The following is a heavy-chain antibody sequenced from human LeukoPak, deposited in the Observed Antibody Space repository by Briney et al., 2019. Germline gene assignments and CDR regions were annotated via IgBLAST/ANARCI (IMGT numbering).Heavy chain of an antibody. CDR3: ARLSQTPDYYSSGGYYYLGY. CDR2: MNPNTGRT. Sequence: ASVKVSCKASRYTFISYDINWVREAAGQGLEWMGWMNPNTGRTGLAQKFQGRLTMTRDTSISTAYMELSSLRSEDTAVYYCARLSQTPDYYSSGGYYYLGYWGQGTPVTVSS. CDR1: RYTFISYD. D-gene: IGHD3-22*01. V-gene: IGHV1-8*01. J-gene: IGHJ4*02.